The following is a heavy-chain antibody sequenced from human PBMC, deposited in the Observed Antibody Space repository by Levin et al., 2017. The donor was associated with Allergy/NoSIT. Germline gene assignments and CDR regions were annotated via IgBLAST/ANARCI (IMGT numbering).Heavy chain of an antibody. CDR2: ISSSSSYI. Sequence: GGSLRLSCAASGFTFSSYSMNWVRQAPGKGLEWVSSISSSSSYIYYADSVKGRFTISRDNAKNSLYLQMNSLRAEDTAVYYCARTSITMVRGVIIPDNYYYYGMDVWGQGTTVTVSS. CDR3: ARTSITMVRGVIIPDNYYYYGMDV. V-gene: IGHV3-21*01. CDR1: GFTFSSYS. J-gene: IGHJ6*02. D-gene: IGHD3-10*01.